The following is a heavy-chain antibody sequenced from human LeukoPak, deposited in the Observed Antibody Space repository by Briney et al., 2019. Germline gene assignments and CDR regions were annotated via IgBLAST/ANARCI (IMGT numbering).Heavy chain of an antibody. CDR1: GGSISSGDYY. CDR3: ARDLAAAGSFFDY. J-gene: IGHJ4*02. V-gene: IGHV4-30-4*02. D-gene: IGHD6-13*01. CDR2: IYYSGST. Sequence: PSETLSLTCTVSGGSISSGDYYWSWIRQPPGKGLEWIGYIYYSGSTYYNPSLKSRVTISVDTSKNQFSLKLSSVTAADTAVYYCARDLAAAGSFFDYWGQGTLVTVSS.